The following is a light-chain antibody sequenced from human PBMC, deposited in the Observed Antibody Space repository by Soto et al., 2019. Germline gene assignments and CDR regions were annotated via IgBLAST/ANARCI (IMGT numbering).Light chain of an antibody. CDR3: QQYNHYPWT. V-gene: IGKV1-5*03. J-gene: IGKJ1*01. Sequence: DVQMTQSPSTLSASVGDRVTITCRASQSIGSWLAWYQQRPGKAPKLLIYKASSLESGVPSRFSGSGSGTEFTLSISSLQPDDFATYYCQQYNHYPWTFGQGTKVEIK. CDR2: KAS. CDR1: QSIGSW.